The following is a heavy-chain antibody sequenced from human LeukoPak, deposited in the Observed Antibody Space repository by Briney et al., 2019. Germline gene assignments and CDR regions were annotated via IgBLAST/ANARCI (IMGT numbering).Heavy chain of an antibody. Sequence: GGSLRLSCAASGFTFSSYSMNWVRQAPGKGLEWVSSISSSSSYIYYADSVKGRFTISRDNSKNTLYLQMNSLRAEDTAVYYCAKEANRKPNFDYWGQGTLVTVSS. CDR1: GFTFSSYS. J-gene: IGHJ4*02. CDR2: ISSSSSYI. V-gene: IGHV3-21*04. CDR3: AKEANRKPNFDY.